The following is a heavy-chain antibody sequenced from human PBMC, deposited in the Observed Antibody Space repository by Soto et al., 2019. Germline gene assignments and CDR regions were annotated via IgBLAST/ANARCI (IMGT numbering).Heavy chain of an antibody. D-gene: IGHD3-10*01. CDR2: ISASVSST. CDR1: GFTFDTFA. CDR3: AKRGPDRDYYYGLDV. V-gene: IGHV3-23*01. J-gene: IGHJ6*02. Sequence: EVQLLESGGGLVQPGGSLRLSCVPSGFTFDTFAMSWVRQIPGKGLEWVSTISASVSSTYYADSVKGRFTVSRDNVKKTLHLQLNRVTAEDAAVYYCAKRGPDRDYYYGLDVWGQGTTVTVSS.